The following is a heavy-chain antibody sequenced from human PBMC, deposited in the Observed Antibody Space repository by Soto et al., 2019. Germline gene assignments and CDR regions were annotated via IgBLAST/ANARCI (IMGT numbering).Heavy chain of an antibody. CDR2: IXAGNGXT. CDR3: ARSIVVVTALDY. J-gene: IGHJ4*02. D-gene: IGHD2-21*02. V-gene: IGHV1-3*01. CDR1: GYTFTNYA. Sequence: XVKVSCKASGYTFTNYAMHWVRQAPGQRLEWMGWIXAGNGXTKYSQRFQGXXTITRDTXXSTDYMELSSLRSEDTAVYYCARSIVVVTALDYWGQGTLVTVSS.